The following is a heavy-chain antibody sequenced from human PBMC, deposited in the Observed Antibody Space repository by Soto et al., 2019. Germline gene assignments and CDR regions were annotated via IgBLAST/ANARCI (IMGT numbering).Heavy chain of an antibody. V-gene: IGHV3-48*02. D-gene: IGHD4-17*01. CDR3: ASEYDYGDLNYYYYGMDV. J-gene: IGHJ6*02. Sequence: EVQLVESGGGLVQPGGSLRLSCAASGFTFSSYSMNWVRQAPGKGLEWVSYISSSSSTIYYADSVKGRFTISRDNAKNSLDLQMNSLRDEDPAVYYWASEYDYGDLNYYYYGMDVWGQGTTVTVSS. CDR1: GFTFSSYS. CDR2: ISSSSSTI.